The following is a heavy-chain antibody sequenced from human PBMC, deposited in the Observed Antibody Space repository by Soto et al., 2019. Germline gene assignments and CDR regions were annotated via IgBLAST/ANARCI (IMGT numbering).Heavy chain of an antibody. Sequence: SSETLSLTCTVSGGSISSYYWSWIRQPAGKGLEWIGRIYTSGSTNYNPSLKSRVTMSVDTSKNQFSLKLSSVTAADTAVYYCARESGDSSGWSIYYFDYWGQGTLVTVSS. CDR1: GGSISSYY. V-gene: IGHV4-4*07. CDR3: ARESGDSSGWSIYYFDY. D-gene: IGHD6-19*01. J-gene: IGHJ4*02. CDR2: IYTSGST.